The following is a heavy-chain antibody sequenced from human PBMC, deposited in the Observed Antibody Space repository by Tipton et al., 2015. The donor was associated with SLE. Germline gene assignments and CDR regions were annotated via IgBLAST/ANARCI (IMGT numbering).Heavy chain of an antibody. D-gene: IGHD3-22*01. V-gene: IGHV3-23*03. J-gene: IGHJ5*02. CDR2: IYYGDSST. CDR3: ASYYGLLPIWFDP. Sequence: SLRLSCAASGFTFDSYAMSWVRQAPGKGLEWVSVIYYGDSSTNYADSVKGRFTISRENSKNTLYLQMNTLRVEDTAVYYCASYYGLLPIWFDPWGQGTQVVVSS. CDR1: GFTFDSYA.